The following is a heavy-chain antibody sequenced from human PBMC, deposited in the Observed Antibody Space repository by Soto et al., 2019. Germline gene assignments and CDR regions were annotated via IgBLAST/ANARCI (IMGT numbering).Heavy chain of an antibody. J-gene: IGHJ5*02. CDR1: GYTFTSYY. Sequence: QVQLVQSGAEVKKPVASVKVSCKASGYTFTSYYMHWVRQAPGQGLEWMGIINPSGGSTSYAQKFQGRVTMTRDTSTSTVYMELSSLRSEDTAVYYCARARGAVAGTGDLWFDPWGQGTLVTVSS. CDR3: ARARGAVAGTGDLWFDP. V-gene: IGHV1-46*03. CDR2: INPSGGST. D-gene: IGHD6-19*01.